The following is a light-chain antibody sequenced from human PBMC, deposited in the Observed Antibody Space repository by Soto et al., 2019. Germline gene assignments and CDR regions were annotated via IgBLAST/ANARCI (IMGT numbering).Light chain of an antibody. CDR1: SSDVGSYNL. Sequence: QSVLTQPASVSGSPLQSITISCTGTSSDVGSYNLVSWYQQHPGKAPKLMIYEGSKRPSGVSNRFSGSKSGNTASLTISGLQAEDEADYYCCSYAGSSTLGVFGTGTKVTVL. CDR3: CSYAGSSTLGV. V-gene: IGLV2-23*01. J-gene: IGLJ1*01. CDR2: EGS.